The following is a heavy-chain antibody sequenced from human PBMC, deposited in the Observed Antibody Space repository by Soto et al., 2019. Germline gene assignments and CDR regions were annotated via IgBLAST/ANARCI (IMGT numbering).Heavy chain of an antibody. J-gene: IGHJ6*02. CDR2: ISAYNGNT. CDR1: GYTFTSYG. D-gene: IGHD6-13*01. Sequence: QVRLVQSGAEVKKPGASVKVSCKASGYTFTSYGISWVRQAPGQGLEWMGWISAYNGNTNYAQKLKGRVTMTTDTSTSTAYMKLRSLRSDTTAVYYGARGRKSSSWRYYYGMDVWGQGTTVTVSS. V-gene: IGHV1-18*01. CDR3: ARGRKSSSWRYYYGMDV.